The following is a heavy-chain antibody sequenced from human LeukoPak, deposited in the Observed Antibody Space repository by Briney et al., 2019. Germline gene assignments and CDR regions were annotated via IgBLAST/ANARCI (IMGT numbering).Heavy chain of an antibody. D-gene: IGHD6-19*01. CDR1: GFTFSNAW. CDR2: IKSKTDGGTT. J-gene: IGHJ4*02. V-gene: IGHV3-15*01. CDR3: TTEVYSSGWYFY. Sequence: GGSLRLSCAASGFTFSNAWMSWVRQAPGKGLEWVGRIKSKTDGGTTDYAAPVKGRFTISRDDSKNTLYLQMNSLKTEDTAVYYCTTEVYSSGWYFYWGQGTLVTVSS.